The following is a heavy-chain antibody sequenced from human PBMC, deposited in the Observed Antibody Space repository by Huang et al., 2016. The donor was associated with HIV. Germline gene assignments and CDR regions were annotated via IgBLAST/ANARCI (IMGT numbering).Heavy chain of an antibody. Sequence: EVLLVESGGGLVQPGGSLRLSCAGSGFTFGTYGMNWVRQASGKGMQLVSYISNSGNTVYYTDAVKGRFTISRDNAKNSLFLQMNSLRVEDTAVYFCARDRSTRADYWGQGTLVTVSS. V-gene: IGHV3-48*01. CDR3: ARDRSTRADY. D-gene: IGHD2-2*01. CDR1: GFTFGTYG. CDR2: ISNSGNTV. J-gene: IGHJ4*02.